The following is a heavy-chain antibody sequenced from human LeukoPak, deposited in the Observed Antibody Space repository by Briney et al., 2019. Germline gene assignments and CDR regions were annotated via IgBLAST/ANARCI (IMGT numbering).Heavy chain of an antibody. CDR2: IRYDGSNK. V-gene: IGHV3-30*02. D-gene: IGHD6-19*01. CDR1: GFTFSSYG. CDR3: AKGTGSSGWYYFDY. J-gene: IGHJ4*02. Sequence: GGSLRLSCAASGFTFSSYGMHWVRQAPGKGLEWVAFIRYDGSNKYYADSVKGRFTISRDNSKNTLYLQMNSLRAEDTAVYYCAKGTGSSGWYYFDYWGQGTLVTVSS.